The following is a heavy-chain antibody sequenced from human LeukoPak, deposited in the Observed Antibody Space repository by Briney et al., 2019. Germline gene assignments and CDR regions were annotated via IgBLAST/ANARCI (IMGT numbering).Heavy chain of an antibody. CDR3: VRGAGGGDF. CDR1: GFTFNHYA. J-gene: IGHJ4*02. CDR2: ITASGSGT. Sequence: PGGSLRLSCAASGFTFNHYAMTWVRQAPGKGLEWVSAITASGSGTYYADSVKGRFTISRDNSKSTLYLQINSLRGEDTAVYSCVRGAGGGDFWGQGTLVTVSS. V-gene: IGHV3-23*01. D-gene: IGHD6-19*01.